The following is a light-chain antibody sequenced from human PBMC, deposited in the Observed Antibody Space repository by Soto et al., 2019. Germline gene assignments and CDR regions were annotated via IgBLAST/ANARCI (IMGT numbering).Light chain of an antibody. CDR3: CSYAGSSTPFV. Sequence: QSVLTQPASVSGSPGQSITISCTGTSSDVGSYNLVSWYQQHPGKAPKLMIYEGSKRPSGVSNRFSGSKSGNTASLTISGLQAEDEADYYCCSYAGSSTPFVFGTRTKVTVL. V-gene: IGLV2-23*01. CDR1: SSDVGSYNL. CDR2: EGS. J-gene: IGLJ1*01.